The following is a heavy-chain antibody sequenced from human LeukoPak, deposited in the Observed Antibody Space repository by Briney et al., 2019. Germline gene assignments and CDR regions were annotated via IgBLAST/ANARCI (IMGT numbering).Heavy chain of an antibody. Sequence: GGSLRLSCAASGFTVSSNYMSWVRQAPGKGLEWVSVIYSGGSTYYADSVKGRFTISRDNSKNTLYLQMNSLRAEDTAVYYCAKLGLGSKYSRSWNDAFDIWGQGTMVTVSS. CDR2: IYSGGST. CDR1: GFTVSSNY. J-gene: IGHJ3*02. V-gene: IGHV3-66*01. CDR3: AKLGLGSKYSRSWNDAFDI. D-gene: IGHD6-13*01.